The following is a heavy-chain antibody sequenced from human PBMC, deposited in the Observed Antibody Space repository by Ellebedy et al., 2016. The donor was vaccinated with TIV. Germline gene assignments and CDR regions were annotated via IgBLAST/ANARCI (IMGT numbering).Heavy chain of an antibody. Sequence: ASVKVSCKASGYTFTDFGISWLRQAPGQGLEWMGWIHRKNGGTKYAQKFKGRVTMTRDTSIDTDFMELSSLRSDDTAVYYCARLTIMGDAFDVWGPGTRVTVSS. CDR2: IHRKNGGT. D-gene: IGHD5-24*01. CDR1: GYTFTDFG. CDR3: ARLTIMGDAFDV. V-gene: IGHV1-2*02. J-gene: IGHJ3*01.